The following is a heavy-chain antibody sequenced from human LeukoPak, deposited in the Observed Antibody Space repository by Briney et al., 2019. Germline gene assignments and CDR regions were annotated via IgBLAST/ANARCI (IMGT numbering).Heavy chain of an antibody. J-gene: IGHJ4*02. CDR2: ISSTSGYI. CDR1: GLSFSSYT. V-gene: IGHV3-21*04. Sequence: GGSLRLSCAPSGLSFSSYTIHWVRQAPGKGLEWVSSISSTSGYIHYADSVKGRFTISRDNAKNSLYLQMNSLRAEDTAVYYCARDTGPLRYSLVSPYYFDYWGQGTLVTVSS. CDR3: ARDTGPLRYSLVSPYYFDY. D-gene: IGHD3-9*01.